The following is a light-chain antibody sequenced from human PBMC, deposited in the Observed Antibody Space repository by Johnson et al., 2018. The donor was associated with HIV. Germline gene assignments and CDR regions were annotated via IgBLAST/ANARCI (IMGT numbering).Light chain of an antibody. CDR2: YNN. CDR1: SSYMGNYA. CDR3: GTWDSSLSAVYV. Sequence: QSVLTQPPSVSAAPGQKVTISCSGSSSYMGNYAVSWYQQLPGTAPKLLIYYNNKRPSGIPDRFSGSKSGPSATLGITGLQTGDEADYYCGTWDSSLSAVYVFGTGTKVTVL. V-gene: IGLV1-51*01. J-gene: IGLJ1*01.